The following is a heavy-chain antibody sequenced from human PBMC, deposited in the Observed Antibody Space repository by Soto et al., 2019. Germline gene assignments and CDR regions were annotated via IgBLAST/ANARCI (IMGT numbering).Heavy chain of an antibody. CDR2: IIPILGIA. V-gene: IGHV1-69*02. CDR3: ASQDIVVVPAAGNWFDP. Sequence: SVKVSCKASGGTFSSYTISWVRRAPGQGLEWMGRIIPILGIANYAQKFQGRVTITADKSTSTAYMELSSLRSEDTAVYYCASQDIVVVPAAGNWFDPWGQGTLVTV. CDR1: GGTFSSYT. D-gene: IGHD2-2*01. J-gene: IGHJ5*02.